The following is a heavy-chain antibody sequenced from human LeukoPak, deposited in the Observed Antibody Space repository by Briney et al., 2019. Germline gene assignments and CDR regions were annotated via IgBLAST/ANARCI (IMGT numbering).Heavy chain of an antibody. J-gene: IGHJ4*02. D-gene: IGHD2-15*01. Sequence: GGSLRLSCAASGFTFSNYAMTWVRQAPGKGLEWVSTISGSTIYIYYADSVKGRFTISRDNAKNSLSLQMNSLRAEDTAVYYCARVRCSRGTCYLDYWGQGTLVTVSS. CDR3: ARVRCSRGTCYLDY. CDR2: ISGSTIYI. V-gene: IGHV3-21*06. CDR1: GFTFSNYA.